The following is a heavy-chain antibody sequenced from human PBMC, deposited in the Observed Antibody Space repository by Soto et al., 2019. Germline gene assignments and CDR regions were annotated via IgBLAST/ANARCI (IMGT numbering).Heavy chain of an antibody. J-gene: IGHJ4*02. Sequence: GGSLRLSCAASGFTFSSYAMHWVRQAPGKGLEWVAVISYDGSNKYYADSVKGRFTISRDNSKNTLYLQMNSLRAEDTAVYFCARDGAYSSGYYPYFDYWGQGALVTVSS. V-gene: IGHV3-30-3*01. CDR2: ISYDGSNK. CDR1: GFTFSSYA. CDR3: ARDGAYSSGYYPYFDY. D-gene: IGHD6-19*01.